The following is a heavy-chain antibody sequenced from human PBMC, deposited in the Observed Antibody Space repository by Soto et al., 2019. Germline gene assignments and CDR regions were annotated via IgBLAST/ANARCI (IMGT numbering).Heavy chain of an antibody. CDR3: ARGGRGWYSSSTKSLFDY. V-gene: IGHV4-34*01. J-gene: IGHJ4*02. CDR2: INHSGST. Sequence: KPSETMSLTCGVYGGSFSGYYWRWIRQPPGKGLEWIGEINHSGSTNYNPSLKSRVTISVDTSKNQFSLKLSSVTAADTAVYYCARGGRGWYSSSTKSLFDYWGQGTLVTVSS. D-gene: IGHD6-6*01. CDR1: GGSFSGYY.